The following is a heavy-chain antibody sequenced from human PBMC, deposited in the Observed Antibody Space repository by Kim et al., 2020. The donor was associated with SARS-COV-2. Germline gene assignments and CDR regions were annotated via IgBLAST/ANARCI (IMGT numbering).Heavy chain of an antibody. Sequence: GGSLRLSCTGSGLTFSSFAMSWVRQAPGKGLEWVSGINDSGDKTYYAESVKGRLTISRDNSRNTVYLQMNSLRADDTAVYYCAKGDNSGDNPTYYFEYWGQGTLVAVSS. CDR2: INDSGDKT. V-gene: IGHV3-23*01. CDR1: GLTFSSFA. CDR3: AKGDNSGDNPTYYFEY. J-gene: IGHJ4*02. D-gene: IGHD4-4*01.